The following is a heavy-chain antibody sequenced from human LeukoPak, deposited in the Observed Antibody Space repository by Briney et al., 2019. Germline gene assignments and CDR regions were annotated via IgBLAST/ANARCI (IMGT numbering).Heavy chain of an antibody. Sequence: SGPTLVNPTQTLTLTCTFSGFSLSTSGVGVGWIRQPPGKALEWLALIYWNDDKRYSPSLKSRLTITKDTSKNQVVLTMTNMDPVDTATYYCAHALGSWYVDYYFDYWGQGTLVTVSS. CDR3: AHALGSWYVDYYFDY. CDR1: GFSLSTSGVG. D-gene: IGHD6-13*01. V-gene: IGHV2-5*01. CDR2: IYWNDDK. J-gene: IGHJ4*02.